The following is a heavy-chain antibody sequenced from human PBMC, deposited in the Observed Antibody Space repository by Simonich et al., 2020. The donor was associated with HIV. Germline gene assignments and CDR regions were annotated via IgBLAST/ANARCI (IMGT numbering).Heavy chain of an antibody. Sequence: QVQLHQWGAGLLKPSETLSLTCAVYGGSFSSYYWSWIRQPPGKGLEWIGEIYHSGTTNYNPSLKSRVTISVDTSKNQFSLKLSSVTAADTAVYYCARHHELGMGWFDPWGQGTLVTVSS. CDR3: ARHHELGMGWFDP. D-gene: IGHD7-27*01. CDR2: IYHSGTT. V-gene: IGHV4-34*01. J-gene: IGHJ5*02. CDR1: GGSFSSYY.